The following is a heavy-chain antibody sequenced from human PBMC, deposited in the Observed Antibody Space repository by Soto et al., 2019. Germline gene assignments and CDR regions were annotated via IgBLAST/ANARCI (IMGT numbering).Heavy chain of an antibody. Sequence: SETLSLTCTVSGGSISSTGYYWGWIRQPPGKGLEWIGETHHSGRTNYNPSLKSRVTISVDKSKNHFSLKLSSVSFADTAVYYCARSEATVLDYWGQGALVSVSS. J-gene: IGHJ4*02. V-gene: IGHV4-39*07. CDR3: ARSEATVLDY. CDR2: THHSGRT. CDR1: GGSISSTGYY. D-gene: IGHD4-17*01.